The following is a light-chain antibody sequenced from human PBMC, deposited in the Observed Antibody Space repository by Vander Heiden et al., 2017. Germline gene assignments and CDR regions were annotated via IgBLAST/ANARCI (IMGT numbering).Light chain of an antibody. CDR2: RNN. CDR1: SSNLGSNY. V-gene: IGLV1-47*01. J-gene: IGLJ2*01. CDR3: AAWDDSLSVV. Sequence: QSVLTQPPPASGTPGQRVTTSCPGSSSNLGSNYVYWYQQLPGTAPKLLIYRNNQRPAGVPDRFSGSKSGTSASLAISGLRSEDEADYYCAAWDDSLSVVFGGGTKLTVL.